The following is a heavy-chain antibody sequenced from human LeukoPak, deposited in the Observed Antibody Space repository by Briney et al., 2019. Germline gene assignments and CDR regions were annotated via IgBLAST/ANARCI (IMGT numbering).Heavy chain of an antibody. CDR3: TTDRQMATIIAY. Sequence: GGSLRLSCAASGFTFSTYAMSWVRQAPGKGLEWVGRIKSKTDGGTTDYAAPVKGRFTISRDDSKNTLYLQMNSLKTEDTAVYYCTTDRQMATIIAYWGQGTLVTVSS. V-gene: IGHV3-15*01. J-gene: IGHJ4*02. D-gene: IGHD5-24*01. CDR2: IKSKTDGGTT. CDR1: GFTFSTYA.